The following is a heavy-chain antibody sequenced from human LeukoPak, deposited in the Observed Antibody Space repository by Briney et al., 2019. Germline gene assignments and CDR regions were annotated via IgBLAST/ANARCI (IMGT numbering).Heavy chain of an antibody. Sequence: ASVKVSCKASGYTFTGYYMHWVRQAPGQGLEWMGWINPNSGAANYAQKFQGRVTITRDTSISTAYMEVSSLRSDDTAVFYCAREGSGYPYWGQGTLVTVSS. D-gene: IGHD3-22*01. J-gene: IGHJ4*02. CDR1: GYTFTGYY. V-gene: IGHV1-2*02. CDR3: AREGSGYPY. CDR2: INPNSGAA.